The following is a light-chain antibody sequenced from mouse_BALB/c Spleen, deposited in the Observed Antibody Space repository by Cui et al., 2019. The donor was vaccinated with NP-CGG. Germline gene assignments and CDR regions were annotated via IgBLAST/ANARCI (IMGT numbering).Light chain of an antibody. Sequence: QAVVTQESALTTSPGETVTLTCRSSTGAVTTTNYANLVQEKPDHLFTGLIGGTNNRAPSVPARFSGSLIGDKAALTITGTQTEDEAIYFCALWYSNHWVFGGGTKLTVL. J-gene: IGLJ1*01. CDR1: TGAVTTTNY. V-gene: IGLV1*01. CDR3: ALWYSNHWV. CDR2: GTN.